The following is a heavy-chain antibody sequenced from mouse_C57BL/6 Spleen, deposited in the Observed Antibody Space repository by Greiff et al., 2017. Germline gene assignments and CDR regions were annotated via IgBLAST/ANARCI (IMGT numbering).Heavy chain of an antibody. CDR1: GYNFTSYW. J-gene: IGHJ4*01. V-gene: IGHV1-74*01. CDR3: AIEAYLEQDYAMDY. Sequence: VKLMESGAELVKPGASVKVSCKASGYNFTSYWMHWVKQRPGQGLEWIGRIHPKDSDTNYNQKFKGKATLTGDKSSSTAYMQLSSLTAEDSAVYYCAIEAYLEQDYAMDYWGQGTSVTVSS. CDR2: IHPKDSDT. D-gene: IGHD5-1*01.